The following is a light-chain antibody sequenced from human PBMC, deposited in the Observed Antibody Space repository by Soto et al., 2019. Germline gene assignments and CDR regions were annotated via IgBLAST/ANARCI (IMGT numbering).Light chain of an antibody. J-gene: IGLJ2*01. CDR2: KNN. CDR3: AAWDDSLTVL. V-gene: IGLV1-47*01. Sequence: QSVLTQPPSASGAPGQRVTISCSGSSSNIGSYYVYWYQQFPGTAPKLLIYKNNQRPSGVPDRFSGSKSGTSASLAISGLRSEDAANYYCAAWDDSLTVLFGGGTQLTVL. CDR1: SSNIGSYY.